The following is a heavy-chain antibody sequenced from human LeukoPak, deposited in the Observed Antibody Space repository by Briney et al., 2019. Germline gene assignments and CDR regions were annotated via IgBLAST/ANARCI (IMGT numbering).Heavy chain of an antibody. CDR1: GGSFSSSA. CDR3: ARDRRHGSSAYYYFDY. D-gene: IGHD3-22*01. CDR2: IIPILGTA. Sequence: GASVKVSCKASGGSFSSSAISWVRLAPGQGLEWMGRIIPILGTANYAQKFQGRVTITADKSTSTAYMELSSLRSEDTAVYYCARDRRHGSSAYYYFDYWGQGALVTVSS. J-gene: IGHJ4*02. V-gene: IGHV1-69*04.